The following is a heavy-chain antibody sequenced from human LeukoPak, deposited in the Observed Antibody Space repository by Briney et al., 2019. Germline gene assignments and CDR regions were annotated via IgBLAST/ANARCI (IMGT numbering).Heavy chain of an antibody. Sequence: SETLSLTCAVYGGSFSGYYWSWIRQPPGKGLECIGEINHSGSTNYNPSLKSRVTISVDTSKNQFSLKLSSVTAADTAVYYCARDSWELRAFDYWGQGTLVTVSS. V-gene: IGHV4-34*01. CDR1: GGSFSGYY. CDR3: ARDSWELRAFDY. J-gene: IGHJ4*02. CDR2: INHSGST. D-gene: IGHD1-26*01.